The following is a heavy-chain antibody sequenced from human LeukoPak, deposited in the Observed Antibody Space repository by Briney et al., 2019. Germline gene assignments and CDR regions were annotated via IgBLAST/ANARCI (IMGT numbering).Heavy chain of an antibody. D-gene: IGHD2-21*02. V-gene: IGHV3-33*01. CDR2: IWYDGSNK. Sequence: PGGSLRLSCAASGFTFSSYGMHWVRQAPGKGVEWVAVIWYDGSNKYYAESVKGRFTISRDNSKNTLYLQMNSLRAEDTAVYYCARQTHVVVTAIGEYYFDYWGQGTLVTVSS. CDR3: ARQTHVVVTAIGEYYFDY. J-gene: IGHJ4*02. CDR1: GFTFSSYG.